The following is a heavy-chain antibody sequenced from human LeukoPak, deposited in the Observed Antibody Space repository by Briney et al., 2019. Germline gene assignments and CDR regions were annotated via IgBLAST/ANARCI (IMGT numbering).Heavy chain of an antibody. CDR1: GFTFSGSW. CDR2: IKPDGSDK. CDR3: ARATSWSH. J-gene: IGHJ4*02. V-gene: IGHV3-7*01. Sequence: GGSLRLSCAASGFTFSGSWMSWIRQAPGKGLKWVANIKPDGSDKYYVDSVKGRFTISRENAKNSLYLQMNSLRAEDTAVYYCARATSWSHWGQGTLVTVSS. D-gene: IGHD2-2*01.